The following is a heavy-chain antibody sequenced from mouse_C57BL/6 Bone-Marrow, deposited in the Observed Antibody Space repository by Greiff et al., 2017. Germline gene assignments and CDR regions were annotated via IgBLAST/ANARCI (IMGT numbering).Heavy chain of an antibody. J-gene: IGHJ1*03. CDR2: IDPEDGDT. CDR1: GFNIKDYY. Sequence: VQLQQSGAELVRPGASVKLSCTASGFNIKDYYMHWVKQRPEQGLEWIGRIDPEDGDTEYAPKFQGKATMTADTSSNTAYLQLSSLTSEDTAVYYCTAPPAPYCYGRSPWCFDVGGTGTTVTVSS. CDR3: TAPPAPYCYGRSPWCFDV. V-gene: IGHV14-1*01. D-gene: IGHD1-1*01.